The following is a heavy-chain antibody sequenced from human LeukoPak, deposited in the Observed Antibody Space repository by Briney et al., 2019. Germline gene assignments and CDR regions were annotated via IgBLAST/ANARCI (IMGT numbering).Heavy chain of an antibody. CDR1: GFTFSSYD. V-gene: IGHV3-13*01. Sequence: QSGGSLRLSCAASGFTFSSYDMHWVRQGIGKGLERVSAIATAGDTFYSGSVKGRFTISRENAKKSLYLQMNSLRAGDTAVYYCARGGELGFDPWGQGTLVTVSS. D-gene: IGHD1-7*01. CDR3: ARGGELGFDP. J-gene: IGHJ5*02. CDR2: IATAGDT.